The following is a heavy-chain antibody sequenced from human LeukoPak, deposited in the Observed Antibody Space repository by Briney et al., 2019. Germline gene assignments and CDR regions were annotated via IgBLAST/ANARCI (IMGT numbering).Heavy chain of an antibody. CDR1: GFTFSSYA. Sequence: PRGSLKVSCSASGFTFSSYAMHWVRQAPGKGLEYVSDISSNGGSTYYADSVKGRFTISRDNSKNTLYLQMSSLRAEDTAVYYCVKGTIAARYFDYWGQGTVAAVSS. D-gene: IGHD6-6*01. V-gene: IGHV3-64D*09. J-gene: IGHJ4*02. CDR3: VKGTIAARYFDY. CDR2: ISSNGGST.